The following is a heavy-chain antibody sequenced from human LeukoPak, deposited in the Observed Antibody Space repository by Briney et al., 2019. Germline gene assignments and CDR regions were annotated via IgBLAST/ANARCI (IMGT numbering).Heavy chain of an antibody. CDR2: IYYSGST. J-gene: IGHJ3*02. Sequence: SETLSLTCTVSGGSISSSSYYWGWIRQPPGKGLEWIGSIYYSGSTYYNPSLKSRVTISVDTSKNQFSLKLSSVTAADTAVYYCARVVDYYDSSGYPRGDDAFDIWGQGTMVTVSS. D-gene: IGHD3-22*01. CDR1: GGSISSSSYY. V-gene: IGHV4-39*07. CDR3: ARVVDYYDSSGYPRGDDAFDI.